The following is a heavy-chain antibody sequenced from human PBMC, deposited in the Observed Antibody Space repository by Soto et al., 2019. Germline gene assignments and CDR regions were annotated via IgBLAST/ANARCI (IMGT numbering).Heavy chain of an antibody. CDR1: GYTFTSYD. V-gene: IGHV1-8*01. CDR3: ASSAAGYSSSWYSSNYYYGMDV. J-gene: IGHJ6*02. Sequence: SGKVSCKASGYTFTSYDINWVRQATGQGLEWMGWINPNSGNTCYAQKFQGRVTMTRNTSISTAYMELSSLRSEDTAVYYCASSAAGYSSSWYSSNYYYGMDVWGQGTTGSVSS. D-gene: IGHD6-13*01. CDR2: INPNSGNT.